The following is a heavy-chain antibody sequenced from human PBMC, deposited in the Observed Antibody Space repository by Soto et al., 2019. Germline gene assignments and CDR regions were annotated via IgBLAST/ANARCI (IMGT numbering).Heavy chain of an antibody. CDR2: INQDGSET. CDR3: ARDKELGYVDWLIDY. D-gene: IGHD3-9*01. J-gene: IGHJ4*02. V-gene: IGHV3-7*01. CDR1: GFTFSRYW. Sequence: PGGSLRLSCAVSGFTFSRYWMSWFRQAPGKGLEWVANINQDGSETYYVDSVRGRFTISRDNAKNSLYLQMNSLRVEDTAVYYCARDKELGYVDWLIDYWGQGT.